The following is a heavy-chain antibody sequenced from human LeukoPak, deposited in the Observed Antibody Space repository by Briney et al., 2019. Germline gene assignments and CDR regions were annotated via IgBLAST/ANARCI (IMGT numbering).Heavy chain of an antibody. J-gene: IGHJ5*02. Sequence: GASVKVSCKVSGYTLTELSMHWARQAPGKGLEWMGGFDPEDGETIYAQKFQGRVTMTEDTSTDTAYMELSSLRSEDTAVYYCATGWELLRGNWFDPWGQGTLVTVSS. CDR2: FDPEDGET. CDR3: ATGWELLRGNWFDP. CDR1: GYTLTELS. V-gene: IGHV1-24*01. D-gene: IGHD1-26*01.